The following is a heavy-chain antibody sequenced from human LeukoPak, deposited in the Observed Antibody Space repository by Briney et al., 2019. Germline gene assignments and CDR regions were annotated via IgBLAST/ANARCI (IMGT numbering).Heavy chain of an antibody. D-gene: IGHD3-22*01. V-gene: IGHV4-39*02. Sequence: PSETLSLTCTVSGGSISSSSYYWGWIRQPPGKGLEWIGSIYYSGSTYYNPSLKSRVTISVDTSKNQFSLKLSSVTAADTAVYYCAREVRGSGYSAFDIWGQGTMVTVSS. CDR3: AREVRGSGYSAFDI. J-gene: IGHJ3*02. CDR2: IYYSGST. CDR1: GGSISSSSYY.